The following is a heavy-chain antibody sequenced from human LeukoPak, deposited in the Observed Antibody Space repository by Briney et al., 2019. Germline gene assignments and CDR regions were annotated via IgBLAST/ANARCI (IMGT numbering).Heavy chain of an antibody. V-gene: IGHV4-34*01. J-gene: IGHJ4*02. D-gene: IGHD3-22*01. CDR2: INHSGST. Sequence: SETLSLTCAVYGGSFSGYYWSWIRQPPGKGLEWIGEINHSGSTNYNPSLKSRVTISVDTSKNQFSLKLSSVTAADTAVYYCARMKRYYYDSSGPYYFDYWGQGTLVTVSS. CDR1: GGSFSGYY. CDR3: ARMKRYYYDSSGPYYFDY.